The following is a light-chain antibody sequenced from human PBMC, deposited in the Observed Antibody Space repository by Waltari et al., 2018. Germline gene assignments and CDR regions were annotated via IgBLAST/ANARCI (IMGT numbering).Light chain of an antibody. Sequence: DIQMTQSPSTLSASVGDRVTITCRASQSISTYLAWYQQQPGAAPNLLIQKASNLGSGVPPRFSGSGSGTEFTLTISSLQPDDLGTYYCQQYSSYSTFGQGTKLEIK. CDR1: QSISTY. J-gene: IGKJ2*01. CDR3: QQYSSYST. CDR2: KAS. V-gene: IGKV1-5*03.